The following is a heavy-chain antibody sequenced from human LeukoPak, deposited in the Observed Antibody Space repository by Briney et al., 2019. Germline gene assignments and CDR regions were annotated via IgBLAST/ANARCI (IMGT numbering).Heavy chain of an antibody. V-gene: IGHV7-4-1*02. J-gene: IGHJ3*02. CDR3: ARGVWFGEPIRDAFDI. Sequence: ASVKVSCKASGYTFTSYAMNWVRQAPGQGLEWMGWINTNTGNPAYAQGFTGRFVFSLDTSVSTAYLQISSLKAEDTAVYYCARGVWFGEPIRDAFDIWGQGTMVTVSS. CDR2: INTNTGNP. CDR1: GYTFTSYA. D-gene: IGHD3-10*01.